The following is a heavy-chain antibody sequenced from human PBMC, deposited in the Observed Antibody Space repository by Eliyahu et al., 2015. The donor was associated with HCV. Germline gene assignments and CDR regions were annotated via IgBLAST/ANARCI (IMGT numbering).Heavy chain of an antibody. V-gene: IGHV4-34*01. CDR3: AAGQGRLLPY. J-gene: IGHJ4*02. D-gene: IGHD3-10*01. CDR2: SHYGGSS. CDR1: GASXSXYY. Sequence: QVQPQQWGAGLLQPSETLSLTCXXYGASXSXYYWXXXRXTPGKGLEWIGESHYGGSSNYNPSLKSRVTISVDESKNQFSLKLISVTAADTAMYYCAAGQGRLLPYWGQGTLVTVSS.